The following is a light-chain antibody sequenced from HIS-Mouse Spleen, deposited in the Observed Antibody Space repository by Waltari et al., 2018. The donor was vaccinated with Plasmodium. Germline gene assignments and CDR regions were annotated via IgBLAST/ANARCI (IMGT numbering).Light chain of an antibody. CDR2: DAS. V-gene: IGKV3-11*01. CDR1: QSVSSY. J-gene: IGKJ4*01. CDR3: QQRSNWPRVLT. Sequence: EIVLTQSPATLSLSPGERATLSCRASQSVSSYLAWYQQKPCQAPRLLIYDASKRATGIPARFSGSGSGTDFTLTISSLEPEDFAVYYCQQRSNWPRVLTFGGGTKVEIK.